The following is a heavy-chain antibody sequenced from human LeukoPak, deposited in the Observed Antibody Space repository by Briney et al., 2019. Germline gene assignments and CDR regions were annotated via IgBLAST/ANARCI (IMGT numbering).Heavy chain of an antibody. CDR1: GFTFSIYA. V-gene: IGHV3-64*01. CDR3: ARGPLPVAGTGWFDP. Sequence: PGGSLRLSCAASGFTFSIYAMHWVRQAPGKGLEYVSAISSNGGSTYYANPVKGRFTISRDNSTNTLYLQMGSLRAEDMAVYYCARGPLPVAGTGWFDPWGQGTLVTVSS. D-gene: IGHD6-19*01. CDR2: ISSNGGST. J-gene: IGHJ5*02.